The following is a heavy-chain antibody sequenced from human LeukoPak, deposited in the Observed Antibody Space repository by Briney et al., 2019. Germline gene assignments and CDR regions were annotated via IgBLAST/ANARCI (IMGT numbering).Heavy chain of an antibody. Sequence: GGSLRLSCAASGFTFNNYAMSWVRQAPGKGLEWVSAIGNNGGDTKYADSVKGRFTISRDNSKNTLYLQMNSLRAEDTAVYYCAKGLPLGGFDYWGQGTLVTVSS. CDR2: IGNNGGDT. CDR3: AKGLPLGGFDY. D-gene: IGHD3-16*01. J-gene: IGHJ4*02. CDR1: GFTFNNYA. V-gene: IGHV3-23*01.